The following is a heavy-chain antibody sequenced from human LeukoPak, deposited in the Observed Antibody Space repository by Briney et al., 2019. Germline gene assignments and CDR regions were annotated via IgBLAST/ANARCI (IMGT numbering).Heavy chain of an antibody. D-gene: IGHD1-26*01. CDR3: ARAFGSYYEMDDY. CDR1: GFTFSSYA. V-gene: IGHV3-30*04. CDR2: ISYDGSNK. J-gene: IGHJ4*02. Sequence: GRSLRLSCAASGFTFSSYAMHWVRQAPGKGLEWVAVISYDGSNKYYADTVKGRFTISRDKSKNTLYLQMNSLRAEDTAVYYCARAFGSYYEMDDYWGQGTLVTVSS.